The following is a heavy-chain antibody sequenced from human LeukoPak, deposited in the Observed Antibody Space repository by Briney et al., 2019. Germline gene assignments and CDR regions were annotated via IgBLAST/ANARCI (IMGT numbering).Heavy chain of an antibody. CDR2: IYNGDTT. J-gene: IGHJ4*02. CDR3: ARARPRQLENDY. V-gene: IGHV3-66*01. Sequence: GGSLRLSCAASGFTFSSYAMSWVRQAPGKGLEWVAVIYNGDTTTYADSVKGRFTISRDNSKNTLYLQMGSLRAEDMAVYYCARARPRQLENDYWGQGTLVTVSS. CDR1: GFTFSSYA. D-gene: IGHD5-18*01.